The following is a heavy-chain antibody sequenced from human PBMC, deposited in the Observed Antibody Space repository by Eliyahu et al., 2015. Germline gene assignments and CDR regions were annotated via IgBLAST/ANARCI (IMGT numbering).Heavy chain of an antibody. CDR2: IKSKTDGGTT. Sequence: EWVGRIKSKTDGGTTDYAAPVKGRFTISRDDSKNTLYLQMNSLKTEDTAVYYCTTSYYSQHAFDIWGQGTMVTVSS. D-gene: IGHD3-10*01. CDR3: TTSYYSQHAFDI. J-gene: IGHJ3*02. V-gene: IGHV3-15*01.